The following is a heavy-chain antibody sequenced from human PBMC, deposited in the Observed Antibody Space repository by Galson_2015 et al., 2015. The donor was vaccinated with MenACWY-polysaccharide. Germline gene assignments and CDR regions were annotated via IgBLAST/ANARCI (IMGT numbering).Heavy chain of an antibody. V-gene: IGHV6-1*01. Sequence: CAISGDSVSNYSAAWNWIRQSPSRGLEWPGRTYYRSKWYNDYAVSVKSRITINPDTSKKQFSLQLNSVTPEDTAVYYCARENSYHYVMDVWGQGTTVTVSS. CDR2: TYYRSKWYN. J-gene: IGHJ6*02. CDR3: ARENSYHYVMDV. CDR1: GDSVSNYSAA.